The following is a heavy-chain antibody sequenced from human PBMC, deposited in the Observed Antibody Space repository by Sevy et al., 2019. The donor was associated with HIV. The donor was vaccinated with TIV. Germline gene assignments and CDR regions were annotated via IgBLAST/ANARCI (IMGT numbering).Heavy chain of an antibody. D-gene: IGHD3-22*01. CDR1: GYTFTGYY. J-gene: IGHJ1*01. CDR3: ARGPITMIVVDPAYFQH. Sequence: GASVKVSCKASGYTFTGYYMHWVRQAPGQGLEWMGWINPNSGSTNYAQKFQGRVTMTRDTSISTAYMELSRLRSDDTAVYYCARGPITMIVVDPAYFQHWGQGTLVTVSS. V-gene: IGHV1-2*02. CDR2: INPNSGST.